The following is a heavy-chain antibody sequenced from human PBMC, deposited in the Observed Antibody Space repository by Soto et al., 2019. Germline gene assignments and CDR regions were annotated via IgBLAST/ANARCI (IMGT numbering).Heavy chain of an antibody. V-gene: IGHV3-23*01. J-gene: IGHJ4*02. CDR1: GFTFNRYA. CDR2: ISGGVDST. Sequence: GWSLGLSCAASGFTFNRYAFNWVRQAPGKGLEWVSAISGGVDSTFYADSVKGRFTISRDNSKNIQYLQMNNLRAEDTAVYYCAKDQTDVTLFDYWGQGTLVTVSS. D-gene: IGHD2-21*02. CDR3: AKDQTDVTLFDY.